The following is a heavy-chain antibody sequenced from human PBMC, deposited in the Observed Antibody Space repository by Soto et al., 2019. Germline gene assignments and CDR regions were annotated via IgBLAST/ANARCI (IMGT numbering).Heavy chain of an antibody. CDR2: IKQDGSEK. V-gene: IGHV3-7*04. CDR3: VRDSPEGWYFDL. CDR1: GFTFSRYW. Sequence: EVQLVESGGGWVQPGGSLRLSCADSGFTFSRYWMSWVRQAPGKGLEWVANIKQDGSEKNYVDSVKGRFTISRDNAKNSLYLQMNSLRAEDTAVYYCVRDSPEGWYFDLWGRGTLVTVSS. J-gene: IGHJ2*01.